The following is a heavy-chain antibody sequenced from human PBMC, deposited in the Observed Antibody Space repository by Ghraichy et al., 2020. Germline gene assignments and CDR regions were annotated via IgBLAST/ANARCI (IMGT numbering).Heavy chain of an antibody. CDR3: ARHFFSNGYPFDY. CDR1: GGSISGYY. J-gene: IGHJ4*02. V-gene: IGHV4-59*08. Sequence: ESLNISCSVSGGSISGYYWSWIRQPPGKGLEWIGYIYYSGTTIYNPSLKSRVTISVDTSRNQFSLKLSSVTAADTAVYYCARHFFSNGYPFDYWGQGTLVTVSS. CDR2: IYYSGTT. D-gene: IGHD3-22*01.